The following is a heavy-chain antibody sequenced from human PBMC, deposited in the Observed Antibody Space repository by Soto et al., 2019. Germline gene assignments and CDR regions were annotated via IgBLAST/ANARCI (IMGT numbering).Heavy chain of an antibody. CDR3: VKRGSNRGAFGF. D-gene: IGHD4-4*01. J-gene: IGHJ3*01. CDR2: IGGTDGDSDGVP. Sequence: VQLLESGGDLVQPGGSLRLSCVASGFILNNYAMSWVRQAPGKGLEWVSTIGGTDGDSDGVPWYEDSVKGRFTISRDRSANTPFLALDHLRAEDSALFYWVKRGSNRGAFGFRGPGKTVVVSS. V-gene: IGHV3-23*01. CDR1: GFILNNYA.